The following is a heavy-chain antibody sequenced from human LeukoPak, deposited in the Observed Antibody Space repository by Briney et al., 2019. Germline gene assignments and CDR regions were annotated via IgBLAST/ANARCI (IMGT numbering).Heavy chain of an antibody. Sequence: SVKVSCKASGGTFSSYAISWVRQAPGQGLEWMGGIIPIFGTANYAQKSQGRVTITADKSTSTAYMELSSLRSEDTAVYYCARTIRGYSYDSYYYYYMDVWGKGTTVTVSS. V-gene: IGHV1-69*06. J-gene: IGHJ6*03. CDR1: GGTFSSYA. CDR3: ARTIRGYSYDSYYYYYMDV. D-gene: IGHD5-18*01. CDR2: IIPIFGTA.